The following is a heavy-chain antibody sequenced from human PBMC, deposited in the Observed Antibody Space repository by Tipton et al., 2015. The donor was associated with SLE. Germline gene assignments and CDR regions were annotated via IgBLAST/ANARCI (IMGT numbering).Heavy chain of an antibody. Sequence: TLSLTCAVSGYSISSGYYWGWIRQPPGKGLEWIGSIYHSGSTYYNPSLKSRVTISVDTSKNQFSLKLSSVTAADTAVYYCAREARAAFDIWGQGTMVTVSS. D-gene: IGHD6-6*01. J-gene: IGHJ3*02. CDR3: AREARAAFDI. CDR1: GYSISSGYY. CDR2: IYHSGST. V-gene: IGHV4-38-2*01.